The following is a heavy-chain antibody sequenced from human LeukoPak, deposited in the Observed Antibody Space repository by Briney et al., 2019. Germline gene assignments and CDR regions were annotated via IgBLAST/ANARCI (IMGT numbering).Heavy chain of an antibody. D-gene: IGHD3-10*01. Sequence: GGSLRLSCAASGFTFDEYAMHWVRQPPGKGLEWVSGISWNSGSIGYADSVKGRFTISRDNAKNSLYLQMNSLRTEDTALYYCVKASGSYYSNGVYFNYWGQGTLVTVSS. V-gene: IGHV3-9*01. CDR2: ISWNSGSI. J-gene: IGHJ4*02. CDR1: GFTFDEYA. CDR3: VKASGSYYSNGVYFNY.